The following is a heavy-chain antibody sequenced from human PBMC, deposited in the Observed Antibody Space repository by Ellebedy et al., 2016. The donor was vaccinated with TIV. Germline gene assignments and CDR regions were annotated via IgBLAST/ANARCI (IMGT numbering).Heavy chain of an antibody. V-gene: IGHV3-7*01. CDR2: IKQDGSEK. CDR1: GFTFSSYW. J-gene: IGHJ4*02. Sequence: GGSLRLSXAASGFTFSSYWMSWVRQAPGKGLEWVANIKQDGSEKYYVDSVKGRFTISRDNAKNSLYLQMNSLRAEDTAVYYCARSQDIVVVPAATFDYWGQGTLVTVSS. CDR3: ARSQDIVVVPAATFDY. D-gene: IGHD2-2*01.